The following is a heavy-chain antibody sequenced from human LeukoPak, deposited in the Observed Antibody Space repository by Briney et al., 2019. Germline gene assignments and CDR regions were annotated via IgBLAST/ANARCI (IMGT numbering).Heavy chain of an antibody. CDR3: ARTRSYSGNYYRDY. J-gene: IGHJ4*02. CDR1: GGSVSSGSYY. CDR2: IYYSGST. D-gene: IGHD1-26*01. V-gene: IGHV4-61*01. Sequence: SETLSLTCTVSGGSVSSGSYYWSWIRQPPGKGLEWIGYIYYSGSTNYNPSLKSRVTISVDTSKNQFSLKLSSVTAADTAVYYCARTRSYSGNYYRDYWGQGTLVTVSS.